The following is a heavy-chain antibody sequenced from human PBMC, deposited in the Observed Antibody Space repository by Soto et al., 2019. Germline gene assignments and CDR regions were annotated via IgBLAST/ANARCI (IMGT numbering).Heavy chain of an antibody. CDR1: GGSFSGYY. CDR2: INHSGST. D-gene: IGHD3-9*01. Sequence: SETLSLTCAVYGGSFSGYYWSWIRQPPGKGLEWIGEINHSGSTNYNPSLKSRVTISVDTSKNQFSLKLSSVTAADTAVYYCARRGRRYFDWLPTDHWGQGTLVTVSS. J-gene: IGHJ5*02. V-gene: IGHV4-34*01. CDR3: ARRGRRYFDWLPTDH.